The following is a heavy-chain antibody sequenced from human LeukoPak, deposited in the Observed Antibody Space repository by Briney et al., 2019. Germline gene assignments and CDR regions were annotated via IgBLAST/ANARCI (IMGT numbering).Heavy chain of an antibody. J-gene: IGHJ4*02. CDR3: ARGGQQLVLRGGDY. Sequence: GGSLRLSCAASGFTFSSYAMSWVRQAPGKGLEWVSAISGSGGSTYYADSVKGRFTISRDNAKNSLYLQMNSLRAEDTAVYHCARGGQQLVLRGGDYWGQGTLVTVSS. D-gene: IGHD6-13*01. V-gene: IGHV3-23*01. CDR1: GFTFSSYA. CDR2: ISGSGGST.